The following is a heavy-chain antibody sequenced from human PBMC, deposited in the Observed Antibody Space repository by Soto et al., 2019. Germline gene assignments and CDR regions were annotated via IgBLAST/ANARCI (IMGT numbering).Heavy chain of an antibody. D-gene: IGHD6-19*01. J-gene: IGHJ6*02. V-gene: IGHV3-43*01. Sequence: GGSLRLSCAASGFTFDDYTMHWVRQAPGKGLEWVSLISWDGGSTYYADSVKGRFTISRDNSKNSLYLQMNSLRTEDTALYYCASLAVAGPRRYYYYGMDVWGQGTTVTVSS. CDR1: GFTFDDYT. CDR2: ISWDGGST. CDR3: ASLAVAGPRRYYYYGMDV.